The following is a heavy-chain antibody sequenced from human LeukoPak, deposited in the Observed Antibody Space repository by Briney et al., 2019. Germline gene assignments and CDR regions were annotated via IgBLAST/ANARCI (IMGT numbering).Heavy chain of an antibody. CDR2: ISSSSSTI. J-gene: IGHJ3*02. D-gene: IGHD1-26*01. V-gene: IGHV3-48*01. Sequence: PGGSLRLSCAASGFTFSSYSMNWVRQAPGKGLEWVSYISSSSSTIYYADSVKGRFTISRDNAKNSLYLQMNSLKIEDTAVYYCATSPPSGIVVFDMWGQGTMVTISS. CDR3: ATSPPSGIVVFDM. CDR1: GFTFSSYS.